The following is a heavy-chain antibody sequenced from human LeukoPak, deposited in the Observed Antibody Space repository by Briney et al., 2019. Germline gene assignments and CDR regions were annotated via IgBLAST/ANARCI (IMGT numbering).Heavy chain of an antibody. V-gene: IGHV3-49*04. CDR1: GFTFGDYA. Sequence: GGSLRLSCTTSGFTFGDYAVSWVRQAPGKGLEWVGFIRSKAYGGTTEYAASVKGRFTISRDDSKSVAYLQMNSLKTEDTAVYYCTTIRGFCGGRSCLGYWGQGTLVTVSS. CDR2: IRSKAYGGTT. D-gene: IGHD2-15*01. CDR3: TTIRGFCGGRSCLGY. J-gene: IGHJ4*02.